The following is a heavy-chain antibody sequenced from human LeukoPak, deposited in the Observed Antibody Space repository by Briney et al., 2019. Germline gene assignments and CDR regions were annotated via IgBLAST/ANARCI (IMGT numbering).Heavy chain of an antibody. Sequence: GGSLRLSCAASGFTFSSYGMHWVRQAPGKGLEWVAVIWYDGSNKYYADSVKGRFTISRDNSKSTLYLQMNSLRAEDTAVYYCARDQPTVTMGYWGPGTLVTVSS. CDR3: ARDQPTVTMGY. CDR1: GFTFSSYG. D-gene: IGHD4-17*01. V-gene: IGHV3-33*01. J-gene: IGHJ4*02. CDR2: IWYDGSNK.